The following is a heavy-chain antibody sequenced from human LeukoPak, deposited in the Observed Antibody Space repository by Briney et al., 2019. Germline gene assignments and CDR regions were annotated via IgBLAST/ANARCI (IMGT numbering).Heavy chain of an antibody. Sequence: GGSLRLSCAASGFTFSDYYMSWIRQAPGKGLEWVSYISSSGSTIYYADSVKGRFTISRDNAKNSLYLQMNSLRAEDTAVYYCARDRGYDFWSGYYEDAFDIWGQGTMVTVPS. D-gene: IGHD3-3*01. J-gene: IGHJ3*02. CDR1: GFTFSDYY. CDR2: ISSSGSTI. V-gene: IGHV3-11*04. CDR3: ARDRGYDFWSGYYEDAFDI.